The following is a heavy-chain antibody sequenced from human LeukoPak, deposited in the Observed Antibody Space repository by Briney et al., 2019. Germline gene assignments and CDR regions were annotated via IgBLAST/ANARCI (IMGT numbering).Heavy chain of an antibody. J-gene: IGHJ4*02. CDR1: GCTFTGYC. CDR3: ARDLRVTRRDGYNYGY. D-gene: IGHD5-24*01. Sequence: GASVKVSCKASGCTFTGYCMHWVRQAPGQGLEWMGWINPNSGGTNYAQKFQGRVTMTRDTSISTAYMELSRLRSDDTAVYYCARDLRVTRRDGYNYGYWGQGTLVTVSS. V-gene: IGHV1-2*02. CDR2: INPNSGGT.